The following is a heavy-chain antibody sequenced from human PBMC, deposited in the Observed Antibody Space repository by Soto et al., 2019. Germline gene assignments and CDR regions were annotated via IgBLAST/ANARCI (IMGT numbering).Heavy chain of an antibody. V-gene: IGHV1-8*01. D-gene: IGHD6-19*01. CDR3: DSAVAGTFH. CDR1: GYTFTCYD. J-gene: IGHJ4*02. Sequence: ASVKVSCKASGYTFTCYDINWVRQATGQGLEWMGWMNPNSGNTGYAQKFQGRVTMTKNTLYLQMNSLRAEDTAVYYCDSAVAGTFHWGQGTLVTVSS. CDR2: MNPNSGNT.